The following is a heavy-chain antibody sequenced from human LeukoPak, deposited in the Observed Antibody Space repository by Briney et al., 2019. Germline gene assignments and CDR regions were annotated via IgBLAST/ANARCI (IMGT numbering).Heavy chain of an antibody. CDR3: VREFADDAFDI. CDR2: IHHDGRI. D-gene: IGHD2-21*01. V-gene: IGHV4/OR15-8*01. Sequence: PSETLSLTCDVSGGSIDSTNWWNWVRQPPGKGLEWIGEIHHDGRINYNPSLKSRVTLSVDKSKNQFSLRLNSVTAADTAVYYCVREFADDAFDIWGQGTMVTVSS. CDR1: GGSIDSTNW. J-gene: IGHJ3*02.